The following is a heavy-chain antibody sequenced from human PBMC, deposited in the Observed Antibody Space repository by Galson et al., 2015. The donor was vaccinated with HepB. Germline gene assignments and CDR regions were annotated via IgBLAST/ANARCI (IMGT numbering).Heavy chain of an antibody. CDR1: GFTVSSNY. V-gene: IGHV3-66*01. CDR3: ARETADLHDYGGNPSYWYFDL. J-gene: IGHJ2*01. CDR2: IYSDGST. Sequence: SLRLSCAASGFTVSSNYTSWVRQAPGKGLEWVSVIYSDGSTYYADSVKDRFTISRDNSKNTLYLQMNSLRAEDTAVYYCARETADLHDYGGNPSYWYFDLWGRGTLVTVSS. D-gene: IGHD4-23*01.